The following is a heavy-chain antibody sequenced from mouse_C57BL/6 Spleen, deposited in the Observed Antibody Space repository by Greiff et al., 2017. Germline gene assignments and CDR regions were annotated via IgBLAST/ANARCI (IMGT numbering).Heavy chain of an antibody. V-gene: IGHV1-61*01. CDR1: GYTFTSYW. Sequence: VQLQQPGAELVRPGSSVKLSCKASGYTFTSYWMDWVKQRPGQGLEWIGNIYPSDSETHYNQKFKDKATLTVDKSSSTAYMQLSSLTSEDSAVYYCARGWDQDAMDYWGQGTSVTVSS. D-gene: IGHD4-1*01. CDR2: IYPSDSET. CDR3: ARGWDQDAMDY. J-gene: IGHJ4*01.